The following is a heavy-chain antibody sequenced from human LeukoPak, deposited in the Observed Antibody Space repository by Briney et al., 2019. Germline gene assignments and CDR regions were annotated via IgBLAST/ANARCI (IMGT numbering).Heavy chain of an antibody. CDR2: IIPLFRTA. J-gene: IGHJ4*02. CDR1: VGTCSSYA. Sequence: ASVKLSCKASVGTCSSYAISWVRHPPAQGRESMGGIIPLFRTAKYAQKSQGRLTMTTDESTSTAYMELSSLISEDTAVDYCARGFHYDSSGYYYFYWGQGTLVTVSS. CDR3: ARGFHYDSSGYYYFY. D-gene: IGHD3-22*01. V-gene: IGHV1-69*05.